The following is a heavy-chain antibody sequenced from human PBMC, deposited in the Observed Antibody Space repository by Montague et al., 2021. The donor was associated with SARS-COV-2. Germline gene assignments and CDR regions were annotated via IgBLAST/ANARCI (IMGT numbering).Heavy chain of an antibody. Sequence: SETLSLTCTVSGGSVISDTYFWSWIRQPPGKGLEWIAYIYDSDTTNNNPSFWSRVSMSSDRSKNQFSLKLTSVTPADTAVYYCARAANILSGFYNHPFGYWGQGILVTVSP. CDR3: ARAANILSGFYNHPFGY. V-gene: IGHV4-61*01. CDR1: GGSVISDTYF. D-gene: IGHD3-9*01. J-gene: IGHJ4*02. CDR2: IYDSDTT.